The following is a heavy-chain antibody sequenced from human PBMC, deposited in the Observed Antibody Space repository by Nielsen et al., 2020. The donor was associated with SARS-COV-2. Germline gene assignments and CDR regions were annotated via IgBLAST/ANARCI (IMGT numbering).Heavy chain of an antibody. D-gene: IGHD3-10*01. Sequence: GESLKISCAASGFSFMNFAMNWVRQSPGTGLEWVSGISGSGGSTYYADSVKGRFTISRDNSKNTLYLQMNSLRAEDTAVYYCAKIPRAVRGVTLNWFDPWGQGTLVTVSS. CDR3: AKIPRAVRGVTLNWFDP. J-gene: IGHJ5*02. CDR1: GFSFMNFA. CDR2: ISGSGGST. V-gene: IGHV3-23*01.